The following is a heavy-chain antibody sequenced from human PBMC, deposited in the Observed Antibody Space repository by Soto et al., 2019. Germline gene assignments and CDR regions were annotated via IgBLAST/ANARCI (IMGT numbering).Heavy chain of an antibody. V-gene: IGHV1-3*05. D-gene: IGHD2-15*01. J-gene: IGHJ5*02. CDR3: ARDRGGYCSGGSCSEAWFDP. CDR2: INSGNGYT. CDR1: GYTFSSYP. Sequence: QVQLVQSGAEEKRPGASVKISCKASGYTFSSYPIHWVRQAPGHRLEWMGWINSGNGYTKYSQKFQARVSITRDTSASTAYMQLSSLRSEDTAVYYCARDRGGYCSGGSCSEAWFDPWGQGTRVTVSS.